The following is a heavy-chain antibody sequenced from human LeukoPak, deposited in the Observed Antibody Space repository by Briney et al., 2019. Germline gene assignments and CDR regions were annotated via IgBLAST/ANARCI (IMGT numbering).Heavy chain of an antibody. D-gene: IGHD6-19*01. CDR1: GFTVSSIY. V-gene: IGHV3-53*01. J-gene: IGHJ5*02. CDR2: IYSDGNT. CDR3: AGDTHSSSWYDH. Sequence: GGSLRLSCAVSGFTVSSIYMSWVRQAPGKGLEWVSFIYSDGNTYFGDSVKGRFTLSRDSSRNTLYLQMNSLTVDDTAVYYCAGDTHSSSWYDHWGQGTLVTVSS.